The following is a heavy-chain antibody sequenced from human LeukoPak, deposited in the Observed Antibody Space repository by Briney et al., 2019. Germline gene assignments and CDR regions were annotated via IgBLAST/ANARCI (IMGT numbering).Heavy chain of an antibody. V-gene: IGHV3-23*01. CDR2: ISGSGGST. CDR1: GFTFSSYG. J-gene: IGHJ4*02. Sequence: GGSLRLSCAASGFTFSSYGMSWVRQAPGKGLEWVSAISGSGGSTYYADSVKGRFTISRDNSKNTLYLQMNSLRAEDTAVYYCAREMIYYDILTGYYSSHYFDYWGQGTLVTVSS. CDR3: AREMIYYDILTGYYSSHYFDY. D-gene: IGHD3-9*01.